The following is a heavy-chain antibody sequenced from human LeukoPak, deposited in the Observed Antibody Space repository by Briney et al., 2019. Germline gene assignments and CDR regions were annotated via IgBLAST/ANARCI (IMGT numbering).Heavy chain of an antibody. V-gene: IGHV3-74*01. CDR3: ARAQGGDYGDDYFDY. J-gene: IGHJ4*02. CDR2: INSDGSST. D-gene: IGHD4-17*01. Sequence: GGSLRLSCAASGFTFSSYAMSWVRQAPGKGLVWVSRINSDGSSTSYADSVKGRFTISRDNAKNTLYLQMNSLRAEDTAVYYCARAQGGDYGDDYFDYWGQGTLVTVSS. CDR1: GFTFSSYA.